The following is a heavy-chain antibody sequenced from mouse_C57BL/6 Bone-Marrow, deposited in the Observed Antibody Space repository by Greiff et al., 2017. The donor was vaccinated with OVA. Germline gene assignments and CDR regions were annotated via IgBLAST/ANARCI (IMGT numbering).Heavy chain of an antibody. J-gene: IGHJ3*01. Sequence: VQRVESGAELVRPGSSVKLSCKASGYTFTSYWMDWVKQRPGQGLEWIGNIYPSDSETHYNQKFKDMTTLTVDKSSSTAYMQLSSLTSEDSAVYYCAELNYGSPYWGQGTLVTVSA. D-gene: IGHD1-1*01. CDR3: AELNYGSPY. CDR2: IYPSDSET. V-gene: IGHV1-61*01. CDR1: GYTFTSYW.